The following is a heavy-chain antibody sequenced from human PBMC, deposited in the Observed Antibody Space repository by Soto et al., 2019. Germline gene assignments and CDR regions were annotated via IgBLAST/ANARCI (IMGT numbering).Heavy chain of an antibody. Sequence: QVQLVQSGAEVKKPGSSVKVSCKASGGTFSSYVITWVRKAPGQGLEWMGGIIAAFGPANYAQKFQGRVTVTAEKSTDPAYRGLRGRRPEDTATYFCAMGGGWGAIDYWSQGTRVTVSS. J-gene: IGHJ4*02. CDR3: AMGGGWGAIDY. V-gene: IGHV1-69*06. CDR2: IIAAFGPA. CDR1: GGTFSSYV. D-gene: IGHD3-16*01.